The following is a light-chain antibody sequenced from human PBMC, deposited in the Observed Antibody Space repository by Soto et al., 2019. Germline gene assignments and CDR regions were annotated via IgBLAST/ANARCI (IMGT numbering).Light chain of an antibody. CDR3: EQYCSSPLT. V-gene: IGKV3-20*01. CDR1: QSVSSSY. CDR2: GAS. Sequence: ELVPTQSPGTLPLSPGERATLSCRASQSVSSSYFAWYQQKPGQAPRLLIYGASSRATGIPDRFSGSGSGRDFTVTFIRLEPNGFAVYYCEQYCSSPLTFGQGTKV. J-gene: IGKJ1*01.